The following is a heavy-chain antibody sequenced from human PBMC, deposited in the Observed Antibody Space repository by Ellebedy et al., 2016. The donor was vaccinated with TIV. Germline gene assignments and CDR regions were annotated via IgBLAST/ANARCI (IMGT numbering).Heavy chain of an antibody. J-gene: IGHJ4*02. V-gene: IGHV3-7*02. CDR2: IKQDGSEM. CDR1: GFAFSTYY. Sequence: GGSLRLXXTGLGFAFSTYYMAWFRQAPGKGLEWVANIKQDGSEMFYVDSVKGRFTISRDNSKNTLYLQMNSLRVEDTAVYYCARNTAAAGGLDYWGQGTLVTVSS. CDR3: ARNTAAAGGLDY. D-gene: IGHD6-13*01.